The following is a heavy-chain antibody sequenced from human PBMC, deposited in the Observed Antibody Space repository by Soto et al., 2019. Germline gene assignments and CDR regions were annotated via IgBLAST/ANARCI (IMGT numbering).Heavy chain of an antibody. CDR3: ASVTFGGVVWAP. V-gene: IGHV4-31*03. CDR2: IYYSGST. J-gene: IGHJ5*02. CDR1: GGSISSGGYY. D-gene: IGHD3-16*01. Sequence: PSETLSLTCTVSGGSISSGGYYWSWIRQHPGKGLEWIGYIYYSGSTYYNPSLKSRVTISVDTSKNQFSLKLSSVTAADTAVYYGASVTFGGVVWAPWGHGTLVTFS.